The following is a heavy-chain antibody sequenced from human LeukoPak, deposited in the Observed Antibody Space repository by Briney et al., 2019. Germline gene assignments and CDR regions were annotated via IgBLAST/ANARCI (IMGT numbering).Heavy chain of an antibody. J-gene: IGHJ4*02. V-gene: IGHV3-48*01. Sequence: GGSLRLSCAASGFTFSSYSMNWARQAPGKGLEWVSYIGTTSGAIYYADSVKGRFTISRDSAKNSLYLQMNSLRAEDTAVYYCARFRTWGDKAFDYWGQGTLVTVSS. CDR2: IGTTSGAI. D-gene: IGHD2-21*02. CDR3: ARFRTWGDKAFDY. CDR1: GFTFSSYS.